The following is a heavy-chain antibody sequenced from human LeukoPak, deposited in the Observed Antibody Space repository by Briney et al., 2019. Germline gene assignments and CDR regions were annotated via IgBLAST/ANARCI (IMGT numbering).Heavy chain of an antibody. CDR2: IYYSGST. J-gene: IGHJ6*02. D-gene: IGHD3-10*01. CDR3: ARDGSGGYYYYGMDV. Sequence: SRTLSLTCTVSGGSISSGDYYWSWIRQPPGKGLEWIGYIYYSGSTYYNPSLKSRVTISVDTSKNQFSLKLSSVTAADTAVYYCARDGSGGYYYYGMDVWGQGTTVTVSS. V-gene: IGHV4-30-4*01. CDR1: GGSISSGDYY.